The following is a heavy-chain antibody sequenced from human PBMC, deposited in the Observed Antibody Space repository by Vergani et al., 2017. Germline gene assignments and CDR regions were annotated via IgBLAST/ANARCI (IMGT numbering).Heavy chain of an antibody. J-gene: IGHJ6*03. CDR1: GFTFSSYA. D-gene: IGHD6-13*01. Sequence: EVQLLESGGGLVQPGGSLRLSCGASGFTFSSYAMTWVRQAPGKGLEWVSAISGSGGNTFYTDSVKGRFTISRDNSKNTLYLQMNSLRAEDTAVYYCARDSIAAAQRGYYYYMDVWGKGTTVTVSS. CDR3: ARDSIAAAQRGYYYYMDV. CDR2: ISGSGGNT. V-gene: IGHV3-23*01.